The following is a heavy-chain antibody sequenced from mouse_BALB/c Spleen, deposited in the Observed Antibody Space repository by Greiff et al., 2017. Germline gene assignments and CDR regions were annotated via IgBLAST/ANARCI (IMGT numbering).Heavy chain of an antibody. CDR3: AREGYDAWFAY. J-gene: IGHJ3*01. D-gene: IGHD2-14*01. CDR1: GFTFSSFG. Sequence: EVQLVESGGGLVQPGGSRKLSCAASGFTFSSFGMHWVRQAPEKGLEWVAYISSGSSTIYYADTVKGRFTISRDNPKNTLFLQMTSLRSEDTAMYYCAREGYDAWFAYWGQGTLVTVSA. V-gene: IGHV5-17*02. CDR2: ISSGSSTI.